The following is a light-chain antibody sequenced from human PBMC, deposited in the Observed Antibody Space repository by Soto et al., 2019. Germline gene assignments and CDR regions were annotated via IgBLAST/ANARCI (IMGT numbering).Light chain of an antibody. CDR3: QQSYSTPRT. CDR1: QSISSY. J-gene: IGKJ1*01. Sequence: DIQMTQSPSSLSAYVGDRVTITCRASQSISSYLNWYQQKPGKAPKLLIYAASSLRSGVPSRFSGSGSGTDFTLTISSLQPEDFATYYCQQSYSTPRTFGQGTKVDNK. CDR2: AAS. V-gene: IGKV1-39*01.